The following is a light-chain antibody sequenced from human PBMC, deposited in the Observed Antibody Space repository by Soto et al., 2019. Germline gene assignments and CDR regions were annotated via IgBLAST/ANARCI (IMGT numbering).Light chain of an antibody. CDR3: QQYGSSLAT. J-gene: IGKJ1*01. CDR2: GAS. CDR1: QSVSSSD. V-gene: IGKV3-20*01. Sequence: EIVLTQSPGTLSLSPGERATLSCRASQSVSSSDLAWYQQKPGQAPRLLIYGASSRATGIPDRFSGSGSGTDFTLTISRLEPEDFAVYYCQQYGSSLATFGQGTKVEIK.